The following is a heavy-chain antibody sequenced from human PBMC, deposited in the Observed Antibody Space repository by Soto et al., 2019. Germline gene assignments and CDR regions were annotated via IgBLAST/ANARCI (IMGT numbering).Heavy chain of an antibody. CDR3: ARPEGGYGSGYSWFDP. Sequence: PSETLSLTCSVSGRSISEINSYWGWIRKTPGEGLEWIGTIHHTGSTYSNPSLKSRVIISLDTSKNQFSLKLSSVTAADTALYYCARPEGGYGSGYSWFDPWGQGTRVTVPQ. CDR1: GRSISEINSY. V-gene: IGHV4-39*01. J-gene: IGHJ5*02. D-gene: IGHD5-12*01. CDR2: IHHTGST.